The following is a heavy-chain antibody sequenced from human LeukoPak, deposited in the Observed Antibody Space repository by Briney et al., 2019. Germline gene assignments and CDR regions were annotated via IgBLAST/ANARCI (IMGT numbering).Heavy chain of an antibody. V-gene: IGHV4-30-4*01. CDR1: GGSISSGNFY. Sequence: SETLSLTCTVSGGSISSGNFYWSWIRQPPGKGLEWIGYIYYSGSTYYNPSLKSRLTISVDTSKNQFSLKLSSVTAADTAVYYCARQRSEGDYWGQGTLVTVSS. J-gene: IGHJ4*02. CDR3: ARQRSEGDY. D-gene: IGHD6-25*01. CDR2: IYYSGST.